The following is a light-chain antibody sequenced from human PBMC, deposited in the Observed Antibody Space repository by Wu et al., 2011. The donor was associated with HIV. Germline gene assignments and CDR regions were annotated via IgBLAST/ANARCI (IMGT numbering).Light chain of an antibody. CDR3: QQYGSSPIT. V-gene: IGKV3-20*01. CDR2: GTS. Sequence: EIVLTQSPGTLSLSPGERATLSCRASQNVDSSYLAWYQQTVGQAPRLLIFGTSSRAPGISERFSGSGSGTEFTLSISRVDPEDFAVYYCQQYGSSPITFGQGTRLEIK. CDR1: QNVDSSY. J-gene: IGKJ5*01.